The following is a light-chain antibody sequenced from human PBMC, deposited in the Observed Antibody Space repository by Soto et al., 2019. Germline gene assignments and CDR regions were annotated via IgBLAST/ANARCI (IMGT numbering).Light chain of an antibody. J-gene: IGLJ1*01. CDR1: SSDVGGYDY. CDR2: KAS. Sequence: SGLTQPASVSGSPGRSITISCTGTSSDVGGYDYVSWYQQHPGKAPRLMIYKASNRPSGVSHRFSGSRSGNTASLTISGLQAEDEADYYCSSYTSGSTLYVFGTGTKVTVL. CDR3: SSYTSGSTLYV. V-gene: IGLV2-14*01.